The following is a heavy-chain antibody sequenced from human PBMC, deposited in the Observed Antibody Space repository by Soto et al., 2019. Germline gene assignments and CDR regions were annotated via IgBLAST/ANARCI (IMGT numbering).Heavy chain of an antibody. J-gene: IGHJ4*02. CDR1: GVSISTYY. Sequence: SETLSLTCTVSGVSISTYYWSWIRQPPGKGLEWIGYFYYSGSTNYNPSLKSRVTISVDTSKNQFSLKLSSVTAADTAVYYCARGGWRHIDYWGQGTLVTVS. V-gene: IGHV4-59*08. CDR2: FYYSGST. D-gene: IGHD3-3*01. CDR3: ARGGWRHIDY.